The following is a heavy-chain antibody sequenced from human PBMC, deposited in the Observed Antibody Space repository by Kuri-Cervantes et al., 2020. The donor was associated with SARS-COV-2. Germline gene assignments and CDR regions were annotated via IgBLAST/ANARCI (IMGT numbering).Heavy chain of an antibody. CDR1: CGSIHSGGYS. J-gene: IGHJ4*02. CDR2: IYHSGGT. D-gene: IGHD1-1*01. CDR3: ARLRRPATGDYFDY. Sequence: SQTLSLTCGVSCGSIHSGGYSWSWIRKPPGKGLVGIGYIYHSGGTYYNPSLRSRVTISVHRSKNQLSLKLSSVTAADTAVYYCARLRRPATGDYFDYWGQGTLVTVSS. V-gene: IGHV4-30-2*01.